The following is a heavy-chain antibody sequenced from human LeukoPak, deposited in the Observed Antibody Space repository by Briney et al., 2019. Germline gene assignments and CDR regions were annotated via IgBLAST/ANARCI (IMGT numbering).Heavy chain of an antibody. CDR3: ATAGLYNRVQLKRGVEFDY. D-gene: IGHD1-1*01. CDR2: FDPEEGET. Sequence: VASVKVSCKVSGYTLTELSMHWVRQAPGKGHEWMGGFDPEEGETIYAQKFQGRVTMTEDTSTDTAYMELSSLRSEDTAVYYCATAGLYNRVQLKRGVEFDYWGQGTLVTVSS. J-gene: IGHJ4*02. V-gene: IGHV1-24*01. CDR1: GYTLTELS.